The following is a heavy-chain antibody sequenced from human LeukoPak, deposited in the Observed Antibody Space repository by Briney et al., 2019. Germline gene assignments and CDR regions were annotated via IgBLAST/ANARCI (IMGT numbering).Heavy chain of an antibody. D-gene: IGHD3-10*01. J-gene: IGHJ6*02. CDR1: GFSFSGHW. CDR3: AREGSPLWFGESTDYYYYGMDV. Sequence: GGSLGLSCTASGFSFSGHWMHWARQLPGKGLVWVSRISPTGSTTSYADSVKGRFTISRDNAKNSLYLQMNSLRAEDTAVYYCAREGSPLWFGESTDYYYYGMDVWGQGTTVTVSS. V-gene: IGHV3-74*01. CDR2: ISPTGSTT.